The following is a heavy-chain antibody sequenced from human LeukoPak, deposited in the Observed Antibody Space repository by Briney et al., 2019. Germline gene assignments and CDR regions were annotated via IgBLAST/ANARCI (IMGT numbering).Heavy chain of an antibody. V-gene: IGHV3-9*01. CDR3: AKGMEVQLWFRFDY. Sequence: GGSLRLSCAASGFTFDDYAMHWVRRAPGKGLEWVSGISWNSGSIGYADSVKGRFTISRDNAKNSLYLQMNSLRAEDTALYYCAKGMEVQLWFRFDYWGQGTLVTVSS. CDR2: ISWNSGSI. CDR1: GFTFDDYA. J-gene: IGHJ4*02. D-gene: IGHD5-18*01.